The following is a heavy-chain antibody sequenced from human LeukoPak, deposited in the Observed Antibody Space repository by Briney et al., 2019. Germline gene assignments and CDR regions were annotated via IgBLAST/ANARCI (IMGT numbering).Heavy chain of an antibody. CDR3: ARSNYDYVWGSYRLDY. CDR2: INHSGST. CDR1: GGSISSSNW. V-gene: IGHV4-4*02. J-gene: IGHJ4*02. Sequence: PSETLSLTCAVSGGSISSSNWWSWIRQPPGKGLEWIGEINHSGSTNYNPSLKSRVTISVDTSKNQFSLKLSSVTAADTAVYYCARSNYDYVWGSYRLDYWGQGTLVTVSS. D-gene: IGHD3-16*02.